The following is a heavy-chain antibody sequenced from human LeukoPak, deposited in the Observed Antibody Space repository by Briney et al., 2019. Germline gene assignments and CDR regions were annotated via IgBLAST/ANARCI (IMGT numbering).Heavy chain of an antibody. CDR2: ITTSGGAK. Sequence: GGSLRLSCAASGFTFSSYSMNWVRQAPGKGLEWISYITTSGGAKNYADSVKGRFTVSRDNAKNTLYLQMSRLRPEDTAVYFCAKGASGSYEAQTFDDENYFDYWGQGTLVTVSS. D-gene: IGHD1-26*01. V-gene: IGHV3-48*01. J-gene: IGHJ4*02. CDR3: AKGASGSYEAQTFDDENYFDY. CDR1: GFTFSSYS.